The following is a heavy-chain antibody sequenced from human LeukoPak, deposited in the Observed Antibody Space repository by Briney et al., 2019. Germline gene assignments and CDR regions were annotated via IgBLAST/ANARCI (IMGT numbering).Heavy chain of an antibody. V-gene: IGHV1-2*02. Sequence: ASVKVSCKSSGFIFTDYYIHWVRQAPGQGLEWMGYIGPHSSATSSPQEFQGRVTMTRDTSMSTAYMELTRLTSDDTAVYYCAREGNGLLSKDFDDWGQETLVTVSS. D-gene: IGHD2/OR15-2a*01. CDR3: AREGNGLLSKDFDD. CDR2: IGPHSSAT. J-gene: IGHJ4*02. CDR1: GFIFTDYY.